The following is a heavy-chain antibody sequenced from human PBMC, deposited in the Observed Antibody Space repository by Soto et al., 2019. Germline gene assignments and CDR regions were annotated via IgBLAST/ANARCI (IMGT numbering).Heavy chain of an antibody. CDR1: GFSLRNARMG. CDR3: ARDGAAPWQDAFDI. J-gene: IGHJ3*02. D-gene: IGHD2-15*01. V-gene: IGHV2-26*01. Sequence: QVTLKESGPVLVKPTETLTLTCTVSGFSLRNARMGVSWIRQPPGKALEWLVHIFPNDEKSYSTSLKSRRTISTDISKRQVVLTMTNMDPVDTATYYCARDGAAPWQDAFDIWGQGTMVTVSS. CDR2: IFPNDEK.